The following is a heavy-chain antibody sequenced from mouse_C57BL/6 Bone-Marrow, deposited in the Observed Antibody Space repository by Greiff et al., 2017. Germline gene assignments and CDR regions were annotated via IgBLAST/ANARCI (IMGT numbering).Heavy chain of an antibody. CDR2: IYPRSGNT. CDR1: GYTFTSYG. D-gene: IGHD2-5*01. J-gene: IGHJ3*01. Sequence: VQRVESGAELARPGASVKLSCKASGYTFTSYGISWVKQRTGQGLEWIGEIYPRSGNTYYNEKFKGKATLTADKSSSTAYMELRSLTSEDSAVYFCARGDYSNYLFAYWGQGTLVTVSA. V-gene: IGHV1-81*01. CDR3: ARGDYSNYLFAY.